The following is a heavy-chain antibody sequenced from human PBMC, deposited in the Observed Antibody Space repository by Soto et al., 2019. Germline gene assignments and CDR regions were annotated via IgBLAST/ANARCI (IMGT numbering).Heavy chain of an antibody. V-gene: IGHV3-74*01. J-gene: IGHJ4*02. D-gene: IGHD3-16*01. CDR2: INSDGTDT. CDR1: GFTFGTAW. CDR3: ARDWSYALNY. Sequence: GGSLRLSCAASGFTFGTAWMIWVRQAPGKGLVWVSHINSDGTDTNYADSVKGRFTISRDNAKNTVYLQMNSLRAEDTAVYYCARDWSYALNYWGQGSLVTVSS.